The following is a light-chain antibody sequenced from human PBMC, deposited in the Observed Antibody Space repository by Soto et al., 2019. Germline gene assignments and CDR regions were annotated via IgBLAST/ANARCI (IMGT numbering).Light chain of an antibody. CDR2: GAS. Sequence: EIFLTQSPDTLSLSPGERATLTCRASQSVTNYIAWYQQRPGQAPRLLIYGASSRATGIPDRFSGSGSGTDFTLTISRLEPEDFAVYYCQQYGSSPITFGQGTRLEIK. J-gene: IGKJ5*01. V-gene: IGKV3-20*01. CDR1: QSVTNY. CDR3: QQYGSSPIT.